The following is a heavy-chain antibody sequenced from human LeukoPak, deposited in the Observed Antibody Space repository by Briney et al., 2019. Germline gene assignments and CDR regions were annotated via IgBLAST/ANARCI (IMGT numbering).Heavy chain of an antibody. D-gene: IGHD6-13*01. CDR3: ATGYSSTWYYFDY. J-gene: IGHJ4*02. V-gene: IGHV4-59*01. Sequence: SETLSLTCIVSGDSISSYYCSWIRQPPGKGLEWIGYIYHSGSTNYNPSLKSRVTISADTSKDQFSLKLASVTAADTAVYYCATGYSSTWYYFDYWGQGTLVTVSS. CDR1: GDSISSYY. CDR2: IYHSGST.